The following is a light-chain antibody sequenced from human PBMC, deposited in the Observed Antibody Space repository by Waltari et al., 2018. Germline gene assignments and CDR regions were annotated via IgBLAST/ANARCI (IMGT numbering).Light chain of an antibody. CDR1: QSVSRT. Sequence: EIVRKQSQATLSVSPGDTATLPSRASQSVSRTLAEYQQKPGQAPRLLISSSFTRATGIPARVIGSLSGTEFTLTSTSMQYEDVAVSYCQQYNDWNPWTFGQGTRVEMK. CDR3: QQYNDWNPWT. J-gene: IGKJ1*01. V-gene: IGKV3-15*01. CDR2: SSF.